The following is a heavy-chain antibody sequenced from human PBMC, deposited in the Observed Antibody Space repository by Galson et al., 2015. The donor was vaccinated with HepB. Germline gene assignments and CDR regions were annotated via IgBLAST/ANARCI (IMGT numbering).Heavy chain of an antibody. CDR3: GGGGFSSSWSWGY. J-gene: IGHJ4*02. CDR2: INSDGSST. Sequence: SLRLSCAASGFTFSSYWMHWVRQAPEKGLVWVSRINSDGSSTSYADSVKGRFTISRDNAKNTLFLQMNSLRAEDTAVYYCGGGGFSSSWSWGYWGQGTLVTVSS. D-gene: IGHD6-13*01. V-gene: IGHV3-74*01. CDR1: GFTFSSYW.